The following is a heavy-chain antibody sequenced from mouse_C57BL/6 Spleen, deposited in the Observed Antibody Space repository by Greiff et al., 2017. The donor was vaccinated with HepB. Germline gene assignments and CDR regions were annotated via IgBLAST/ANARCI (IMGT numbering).Heavy chain of an antibody. CDR2: ISSGGSYT. Sequence: EVQGVESGGDLVKPGGSLKLSCAASGFTFSSYGMSWVRQTPDKRLEWVATISSGGSYTYYPDSVKGRFTISRDNAKNTLYLQMSSLKSEDTAMYYCARQTDYYGSSFYYFDYWGQGTTLTVSS. J-gene: IGHJ2*01. CDR3: ARQTDYYGSSFYYFDY. CDR1: GFTFSSYG. V-gene: IGHV5-6*01. D-gene: IGHD1-1*01.